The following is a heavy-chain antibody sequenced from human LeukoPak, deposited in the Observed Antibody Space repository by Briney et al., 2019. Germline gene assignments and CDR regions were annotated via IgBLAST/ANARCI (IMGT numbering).Heavy chain of an antibody. CDR3: AKRGVIRVILVGFHKEAYYFDS. CDR2: ISGSGGST. D-gene: IGHD3-10*01. CDR1: GITLSNYG. V-gene: IGHV3-23*01. J-gene: IGHJ4*02. Sequence: GGSLRLSCAVSGITLSNYGMSWVRQAPGKGLEWVAGISGSGGSTNYADSVKGRFTISRDNPKNTLNLQMNSLTVEDTAVYFCAKRGVIRVILVGFHKEAYYFDSWGQGALVTVSS.